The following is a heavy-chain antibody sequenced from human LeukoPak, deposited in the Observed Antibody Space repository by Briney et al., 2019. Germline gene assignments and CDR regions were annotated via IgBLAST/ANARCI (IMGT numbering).Heavy chain of an antibody. V-gene: IGHV4-61*01. J-gene: IGHJ4*02. D-gene: IGHD1-1*01. CDR1: GGSVSSGRYY. CDR2: FHYSGST. CDR3: ARKRTGDQGYYFDY. Sequence: PSETLSLTCTVSGGSVSSGRYYWSWIRQPPGKGLEWIGYFHYSGSTNYNPSLKTRVTISVDTSKNQFSLKVSSVTAADTAVYYCARKRTGDQGYYFDYWGQGTLVTVSS.